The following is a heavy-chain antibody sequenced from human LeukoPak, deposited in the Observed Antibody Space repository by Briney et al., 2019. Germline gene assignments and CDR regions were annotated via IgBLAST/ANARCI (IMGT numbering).Heavy chain of an antibody. Sequence: GEYLKISCKGSGYSFTSYWIGWVRQMPGKGLEWMGIIYPGDSDTRYSPSFQGQVTISADKSISTAYLQWSSLKASDTAMYYCASYGSGSYGGYYFDYWGQGTLVTVSS. D-gene: IGHD3-10*01. J-gene: IGHJ4*02. CDR2: IYPGDSDT. CDR3: ASYGSGSYGGYYFDY. V-gene: IGHV5-51*01. CDR1: GYSFTSYW.